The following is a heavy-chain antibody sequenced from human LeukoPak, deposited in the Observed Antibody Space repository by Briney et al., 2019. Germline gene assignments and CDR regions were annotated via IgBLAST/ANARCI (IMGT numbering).Heavy chain of an antibody. J-gene: IGHJ4*02. V-gene: IGHV1-2*02. CDR2: INPNSGGT. Sequence: ASVKVSCKASGYTFTSYDINWVRQATGQGLEWMGWINPNSGGTNYAQKFQGRVTMTRDTSISTAYMELSRLRSDDTAVYYCARGLPTHYDILTGYFLPDDYWGQGTLVTVSS. CDR1: GYTFTSYD. CDR3: ARGLPTHYDILTGYFLPDDY. D-gene: IGHD3-9*01.